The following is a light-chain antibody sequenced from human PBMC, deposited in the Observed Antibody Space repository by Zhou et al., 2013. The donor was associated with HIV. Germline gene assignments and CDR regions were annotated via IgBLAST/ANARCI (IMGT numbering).Light chain of an antibody. CDR2: EAS. CDR3: QQYYSYPPNT. J-gene: IGKJ2*01. Sequence: DIQMTQSPSTLSASVGDRVTITCRASQSIRRWMAWYQQKPGKAPNLLIYEASNLQIGVPSRFSGGGSGTEFTLTISSLQPDDFATYYCQQYYSYPPNTFGQGTKLEIK. V-gene: IGKV1-5*03. CDR1: QSIRRW.